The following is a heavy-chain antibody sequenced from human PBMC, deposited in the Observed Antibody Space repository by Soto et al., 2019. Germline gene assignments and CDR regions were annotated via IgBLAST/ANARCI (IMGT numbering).Heavy chain of an antibody. Sequence: QVQLVQSGGEVKRPGASVKVSCKTSGYTFSNYGITWVRQAPGQPLDWRGWISLYSDGANYAQKVQGRVDMTTDTSTTTAFRELRCLRSDDTAVYYFARVVPCGEARCGPGGKGTLVTVSS. CDR2: ISLYSDGA. CDR3: ARVVPCGEARCGP. V-gene: IGHV1-18*01. J-gene: IGHJ5*02. CDR1: GYTFSNYG. D-gene: IGHD2-2*01.